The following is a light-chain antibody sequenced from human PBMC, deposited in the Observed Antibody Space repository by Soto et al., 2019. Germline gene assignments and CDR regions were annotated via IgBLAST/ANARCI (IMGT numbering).Light chain of an antibody. CDR3: SSYTNRRDVV. V-gene: IGLV2-14*03. CDR2: DVT. Sequence: QSVLTQPASASGSPGQSITISCTGTSSDVGAYNSVSWYQLHPGKAPQLMIYDVTNRPSGVSNRFSGSKSGNTASLTISGLQAEDEADYYCSSYTNRRDVVFGEGTQLTVL. CDR1: SSDVGAYNS. J-gene: IGLJ2*01.